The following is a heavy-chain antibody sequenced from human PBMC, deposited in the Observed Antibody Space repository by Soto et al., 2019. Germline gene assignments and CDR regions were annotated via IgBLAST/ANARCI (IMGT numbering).Heavy chain of an antibody. J-gene: IGHJ6*02. CDR2: IYSGGST. V-gene: IGHV3-53*02. Sequence: EVRLVETGGGLIQPGGSLRLSCAASGFSVSSNYMSWVRQAPGKGLEWVSIIYSGGSTSYADSVRGRFTISRDNSKNTLYLQMNSLRAEDTAVYYCARERDVWGQGTTVTVSS. CDR1: GFSVSSNY. CDR3: ARERDV.